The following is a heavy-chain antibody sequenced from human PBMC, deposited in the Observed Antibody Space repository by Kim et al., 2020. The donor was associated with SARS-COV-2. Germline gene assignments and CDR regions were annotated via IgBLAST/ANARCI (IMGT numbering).Heavy chain of an antibody. CDR3: ATVVFYYDAGYFKN. D-gene: IGHD3-22*01. V-gene: IGHV3-66*01. Sequence: PDSGKGRLLISKDHSKNTLYLQMNSLRAEDTAVYYCATVVFYYDAGYFKNWGQGTLVIVSS. J-gene: IGHJ1*01.